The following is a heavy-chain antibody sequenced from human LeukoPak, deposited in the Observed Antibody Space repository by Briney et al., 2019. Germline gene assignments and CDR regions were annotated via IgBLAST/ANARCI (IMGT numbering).Heavy chain of an antibody. V-gene: IGHV3-21*01. Sequence: PGGSLRLSCAASGFTFSSYSMNWVRQAPGKGLEWVSSISSSSSYIYYADSVKGRFTISRDNAKNSLYLQMNSLRAEDTAVYYCAREGVLRFLEWPLIDAFDIWGQGTTVTVSS. CDR2: ISSSSSYI. CDR1: GFTFSSYS. D-gene: IGHD3-3*01. CDR3: AREGVLRFLEWPLIDAFDI. J-gene: IGHJ3*02.